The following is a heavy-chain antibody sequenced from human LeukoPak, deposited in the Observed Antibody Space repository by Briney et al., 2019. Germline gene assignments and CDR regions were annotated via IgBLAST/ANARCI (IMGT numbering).Heavy chain of an antibody. CDR1: GFTFSSYW. J-gene: IGHJ4*02. CDR3: AREWKWLRSRPTQN. CDR2: IKQDGSEK. D-gene: IGHD5-12*01. Sequence: GGSLRLSCAASGFTFSSYWMSWVRQAPGKGLEWVANIKQDGSEKYYVDSVKGRFTISRDNAKNSLYLQMNSLRAEDTAVYYCAREWKWLRSRPTQNWGQGTLVTVSS. V-gene: IGHV3-7*01.